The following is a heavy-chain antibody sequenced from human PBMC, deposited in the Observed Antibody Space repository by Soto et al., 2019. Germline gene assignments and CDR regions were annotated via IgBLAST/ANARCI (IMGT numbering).Heavy chain of an antibody. CDR3: ARAGIAVAGRGDYYCGMDV. CDR1: GGSISSGGYY. D-gene: IGHD6-19*01. Sequence: QVQLQESGPGLVKPSQTLSLTCTVSGGSISSGGYYWSWIRQHPGKGLEWIGYIYYSGSTYYNPSLKSRVTISVDTSKNQFSLKLSSVTAADTAVYYCARAGIAVAGRGDYYCGMDVWGQGTTVTVSS. V-gene: IGHV4-31*03. J-gene: IGHJ6*02. CDR2: IYYSGST.